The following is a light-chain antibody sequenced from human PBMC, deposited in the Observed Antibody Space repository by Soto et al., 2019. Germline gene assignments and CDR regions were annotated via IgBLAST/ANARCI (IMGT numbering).Light chain of an antibody. J-gene: IGLJ2*01. CDR3: QTWGTGIVV. V-gene: IGLV4-69*01. CDR2: LNSDGSH. Sequence: QSVLTQSPSASASLGASVKLTCTLRSGHGSYAIAWHQQQPEKGPRYLMKLNSDGSHSKGDGIPDRFSGSSSGAERYLTISSLQSEDEADYHCQTWGTGIVVFGGGTKVTVL. CDR1: SGHGSYA.